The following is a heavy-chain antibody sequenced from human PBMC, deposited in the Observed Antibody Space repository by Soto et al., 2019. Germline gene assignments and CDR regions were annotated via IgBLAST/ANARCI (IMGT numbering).Heavy chain of an antibody. CDR1: GLTFSSYA. CDR2: SSGSGGST. J-gene: IGHJ4*02. Sequence: GGSLRLSCAASGLTFSSYAMSWVRQAPGKGLEWGSASSGSGGSTYYADSVKGRFTLSRDNSKNTLYLHMNSLRAEDTAVHYCAKDRLDFEYWGQGTLVTVSS. V-gene: IGHV3-23*01. CDR3: AKDRLDFEY.